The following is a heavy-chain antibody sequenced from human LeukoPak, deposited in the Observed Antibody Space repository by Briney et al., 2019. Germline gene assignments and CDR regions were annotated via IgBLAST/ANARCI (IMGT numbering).Heavy chain of an antibody. D-gene: IGHD1-20*01. CDR2: INPNSGGT. CDR3: ARDLGITGSQRVMDV. CDR1: GYTFTGYY. Sequence: ASVKVSCKASGYTFTGYYMHWVRQAPGQGLEWMGWINPNSGGTNYAQKFQGRVTMTRDTSISTAYMELSRLRSDDTAVYYCARDLGITGSQRVMDVWGKGTTVTVSS. V-gene: IGHV1-2*02. J-gene: IGHJ6*03.